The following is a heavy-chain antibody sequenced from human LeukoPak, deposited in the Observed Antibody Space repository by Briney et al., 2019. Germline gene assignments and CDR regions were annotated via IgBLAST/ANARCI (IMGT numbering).Heavy chain of an antibody. Sequence: ASVKVSCKASGYTFTSYYMHWVRQAPGRGLEWMGIINPSGGSTSYAQKFQGRVTMTRDTSTSTAYMELSSLRSEDTAVYYCARGAGTIMYYYYMDVWGKGTTVTVSS. CDR3: ARGAGTIMYYYYMDV. V-gene: IGHV1-46*01. J-gene: IGHJ6*03. D-gene: IGHD1-1*01. CDR1: GYTFTSYY. CDR2: INPSGGST.